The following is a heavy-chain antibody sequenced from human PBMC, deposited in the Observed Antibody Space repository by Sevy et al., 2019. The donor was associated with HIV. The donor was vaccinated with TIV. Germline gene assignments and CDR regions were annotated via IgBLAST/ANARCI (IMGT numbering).Heavy chain of an antibody. D-gene: IGHD6-19*01. CDR1: GFTFTSYD. Sequence: ASVKVSCKASGFTFTSYDIYWVRQATGQGLEWMGWMNTNTGNTGLAQKFQGRVTMTRNTSITTAYMELSNLRSEDKAVYYCVRVSGWYRRYGLDVWGQGTKVTVSS. V-gene: IGHV1-8*02. CDR2: MNTNTGNT. J-gene: IGHJ6*02. CDR3: VRVSGWYRRYGLDV.